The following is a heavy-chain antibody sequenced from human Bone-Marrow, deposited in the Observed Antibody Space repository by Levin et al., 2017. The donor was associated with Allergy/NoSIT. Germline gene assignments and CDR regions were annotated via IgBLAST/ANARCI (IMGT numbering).Heavy chain of an antibody. V-gene: IGHV3-74*01. CDR3: VRDGDVWYFDL. D-gene: IGHD7-27*01. CDR1: GFSFSSYW. Sequence: GGSLRLSCAASGFSFSSYWMHWVHQAPGKGLVWVSRIKTDGSRTDYADSVKGRFTTSRDNAKNTLYLQMNSLRAEDTALYYCVRDGDVWYFDLWGRGTLVTVSS. J-gene: IGHJ2*01. CDR2: IKTDGSRT.